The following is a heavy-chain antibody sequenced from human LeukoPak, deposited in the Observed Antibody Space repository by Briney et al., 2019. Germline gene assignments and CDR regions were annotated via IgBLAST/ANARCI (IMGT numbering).Heavy chain of an antibody. V-gene: IGHV3-30*18. CDR3: AKLPNGYSSSWLDY. J-gene: IGHJ4*02. D-gene: IGHD6-13*01. Sequence: GRSLRLSCAASGFTFSSYGMHWVRQAPGKGLEWVAVISYDGSNKYYADSVEGRFTISRDNSKNTLYLQMNSLRAEDTAVYYCAKLPNGYSSSWLDYWGQGTLVTVSS. CDR1: GFTFSSYG. CDR2: ISYDGSNK.